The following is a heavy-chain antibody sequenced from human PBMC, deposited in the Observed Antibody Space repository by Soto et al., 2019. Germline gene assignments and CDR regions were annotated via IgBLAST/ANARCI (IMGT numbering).Heavy chain of an antibody. V-gene: IGHV4-31*03. CDR1: GGSISSGGYY. CDR2: IYYSGST. CDR3: ARENYDFWSGYYRTEYYFDY. J-gene: IGHJ4*02. Sequence: QVQLQESGPGLVKPSQTLSLTCTVSGGSISSGGYYWSWIRQHPGKGLEWIGYIYYSGSTYYNPSLKSRVTISVDTSKNQFSLKLSSVTAADTAVYYCARENYDFWSGYYRTEYYFDYWGQGTLVTVSS. D-gene: IGHD3-3*01.